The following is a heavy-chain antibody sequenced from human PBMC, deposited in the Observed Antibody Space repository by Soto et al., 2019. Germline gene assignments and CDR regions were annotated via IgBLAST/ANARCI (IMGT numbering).Heavy chain of an antibody. Sequence: GGSLRFSCAASGFTFSGHWMHWVRQAPGKGLVWVSRIKSDGRSTSYADSVKGRFTVSRDNAKNTLYLQMNSLRAEDTAVYYCARSDWFDPWGQGTLVTVSS. J-gene: IGHJ5*02. CDR2: IKSDGRST. CDR1: GFTFSGHW. V-gene: IGHV3-74*01. CDR3: ARSDWFDP.